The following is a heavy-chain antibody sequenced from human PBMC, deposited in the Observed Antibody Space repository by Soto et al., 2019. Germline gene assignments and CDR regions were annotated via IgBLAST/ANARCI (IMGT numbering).Heavy chain of an antibody. D-gene: IGHD4-4*01. V-gene: IGHV4-39*01. CDR1: AGSISSSSYY. CDR3: ASHTVTSARRRDYYYYGMDV. CDR2: IYYSGST. J-gene: IGHJ6*02. Sequence: SETLSLTCTVSAGSISSSSYYGGWIRQPPGKGLEWIGSIYYSGSTYYNPSLKSRVTISVDTSKNQSSLKLSSVTAADTAVYYRASHTVTSARRRDYYYYGMDVWGQGTTVTVSS.